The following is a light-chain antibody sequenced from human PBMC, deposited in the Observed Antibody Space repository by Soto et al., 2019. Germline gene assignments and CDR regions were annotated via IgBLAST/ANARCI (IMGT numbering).Light chain of an antibody. CDR2: DAS. J-gene: IGKJ1*01. V-gene: IGKV1-5*01. CDR3: QQYNSYSQT. CDR1: QSISSW. Sequence: DLQMTQSPSTLSASLGDSVTITCRASQSISSWLAWYQQKPEKAPKILIYDASSLESGVPSRFSGSGSGTEFTLTISSLQPDDFATYYCQQYNSYSQTFGQGTKVDIK.